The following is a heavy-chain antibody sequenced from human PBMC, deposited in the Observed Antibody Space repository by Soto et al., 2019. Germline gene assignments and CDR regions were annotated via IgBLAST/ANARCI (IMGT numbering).Heavy chain of an antibody. J-gene: IGHJ4*02. Sequence: QVRLVESGGGVVQPGRSLRLSCAASGFTFSSFAMHWVRQAPGKGLEWVAVISNDGHTKYYADSVKGRFTISRDNSKNTLYLQMNNLRPEDTSVYYCAKRGGSCSSTSCYSSVDYWGQGTLVTVSS. CDR3: AKRGGSCSSTSCYSSVDY. CDR1: GFTFSSFA. D-gene: IGHD2-2*01. V-gene: IGHV3-30-3*01. CDR2: ISNDGHTK.